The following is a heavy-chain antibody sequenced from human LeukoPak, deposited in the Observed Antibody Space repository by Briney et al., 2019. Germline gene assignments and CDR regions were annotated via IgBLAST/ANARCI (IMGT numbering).Heavy chain of an antibody. V-gene: IGHV1-18*01. Sequence: GASVKVSCKASGYTFTSYGISWVRQAPGQGLEWMGWISAYNGNTNYAQKLQGRVAMTTDTSTSTAYMELSSLRSEDTAVYYCASPKIVATKGVLFDYWGQGTLVTVSS. CDR2: ISAYNGNT. J-gene: IGHJ4*02. CDR3: ASPKIVATKGVLFDY. CDR1: GYTFTSYG. D-gene: IGHD5-12*01.